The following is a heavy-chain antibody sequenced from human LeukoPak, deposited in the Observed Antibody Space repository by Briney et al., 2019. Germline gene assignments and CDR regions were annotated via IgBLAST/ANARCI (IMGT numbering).Heavy chain of an antibody. D-gene: IGHD3-3*02. CDR1: GLTFSDQY. Sequence: PGGSLRLSGAAPGLTFSDQYMSWIRQTQGRGLEWVSYMSGSGSGVYYADSVKGRFLISRDNDNNTLYLQMNSLTPEDTAIYYCATGKRAFRDWGQGTLVTVSS. J-gene: IGHJ4*02. V-gene: IGHV3-11*01. CDR3: ATGKRAFRD. CDR2: MSGSGSGV.